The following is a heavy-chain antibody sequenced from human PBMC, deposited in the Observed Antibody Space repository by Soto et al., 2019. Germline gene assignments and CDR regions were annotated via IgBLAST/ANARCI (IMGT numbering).Heavy chain of an antibody. CDR1: GYTFTSYA. CDR3: AEGRAPGSGVGGPTAIPGGWFDP. CDR2: INAGNGNT. D-gene: IGHD2-21*02. V-gene: IGHV1-3*01. J-gene: IGHJ5*02. Sequence: ASVKVSCNASGYTFTSYAMHWVRQAPGQRLEWMGWINAGNGNTKYSQKFQGRVTITRDTSASTAYMELSSLRSEDTAVYYCAEGRAPGSGVGGPTAIPGGWFDPSGQGNLVTVPS.